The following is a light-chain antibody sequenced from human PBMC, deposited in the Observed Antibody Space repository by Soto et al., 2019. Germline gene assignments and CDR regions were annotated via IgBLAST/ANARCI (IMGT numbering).Light chain of an antibody. CDR3: MQALQTPLT. CDR2: LGS. CDR1: QSLLHSNGYNY. V-gene: IGKV2-28*01. J-gene: IGKJ4*01. Sequence: DIVMTQSPLSLPVTPGEPASISCRSSQSLLHSNGYNYLDWYLQKPGQSPQLLIYLGSNRASGVPDRFSGSGSGTDFTLKISRVEADDVGVYYFMQALQTPLTFGGGTQVEIK.